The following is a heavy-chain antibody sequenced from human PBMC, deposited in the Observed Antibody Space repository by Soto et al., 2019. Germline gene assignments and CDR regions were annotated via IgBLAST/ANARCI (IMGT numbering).Heavy chain of an antibody. Sequence: EVLLVESGGGVVQPGGSLTLSCAASGFVFKDSSLHWVRQASGKGLEWVGRISDRAYHYATPYPASVKGRFTVSRDDSNNTAYLQMDSLKTEDTAIYYCTRLISAAQDYWGQGTLVTVSS. V-gene: IGHV3-73*01. CDR3: TRLISAAQDY. CDR1: GFVFKDSS. CDR2: ISDRAYHYAT. J-gene: IGHJ4*02. D-gene: IGHD3-10*01.